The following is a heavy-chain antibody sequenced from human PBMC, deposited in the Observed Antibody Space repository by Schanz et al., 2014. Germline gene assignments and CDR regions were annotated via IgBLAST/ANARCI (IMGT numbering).Heavy chain of an antibody. D-gene: IGHD6-13*01. CDR1: GYTFTTYY. Sequence: QVQLVQSGPEVEKPGASMKVSCKASGYTFTTYYMLWVRQAPGQGLEWMGWITAYNGDTNYALKLQGRVTMTTDTSTGTAYMELRSLRSDDTALYYCARDGVDAAAGGNYWGQGTLVTVSS. CDR3: ARDGVDAAAGGNY. J-gene: IGHJ4*02. CDR2: ITAYNGDT. V-gene: IGHV1-18*01.